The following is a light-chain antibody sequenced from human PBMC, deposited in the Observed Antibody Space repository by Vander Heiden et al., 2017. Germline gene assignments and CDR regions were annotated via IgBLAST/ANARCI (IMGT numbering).Light chain of an antibody. Sequence: DIVMTQSALFLPVTPGEAASISCRSSQSLLHSDGENYWDWYVQRPGQSPQLLIYLSSNRAAGVPDRFSGSGSGTDFTLKISRVEADDVGVYYCMQTLQTPPITFGQGTRLEIK. J-gene: IGKJ5*01. CDR1: QSLLHSDGENY. CDR3: MQTLQTPPIT. V-gene: IGKV2-28*01. CDR2: LSS.